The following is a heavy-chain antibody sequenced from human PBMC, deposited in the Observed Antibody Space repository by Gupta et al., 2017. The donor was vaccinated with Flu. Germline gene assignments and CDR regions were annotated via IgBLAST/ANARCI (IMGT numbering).Heavy chain of an antibody. CDR1: GFTFSSYA. V-gene: IGHV3-23*01. J-gene: IGHJ4*02. CDR2: ISGSGGTT. CDR3: AKDRNSGWELLLVY. Sequence: EVQLLESGGGLVQPGGSLRLSCAASGFTFSSYAMTWVRQAPGKGLEWVSSISGSGGTTYYADSVKGRFTISRDNPKNTLYLQMNSLRAEDTALYYCAKDRNSGWELLLVYWGQGTLVTVSS. D-gene: IGHD1-26*01.